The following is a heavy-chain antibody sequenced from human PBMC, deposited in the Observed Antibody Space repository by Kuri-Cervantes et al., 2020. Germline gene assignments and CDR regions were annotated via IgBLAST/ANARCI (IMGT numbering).Heavy chain of an antibody. CDR2: INPSGGST. J-gene: IGHJ6*02. D-gene: IGHD3-22*01. Sequence: ASVKVSCKASGYTFTSYYMHWVRQAPGQGLEWMGIINPSGGSTSYAQKFQGRVTMTRDTSTSTVYMELSSLRSEDTAVYYCARGTHPGAYYYDSSGYYYYYYYGMDVWGQGTTVTVSS. V-gene: IGHV1-46*01. CDR1: GYTFTSYY. CDR3: ARGTHPGAYYYDSSGYYYYYYYGMDV.